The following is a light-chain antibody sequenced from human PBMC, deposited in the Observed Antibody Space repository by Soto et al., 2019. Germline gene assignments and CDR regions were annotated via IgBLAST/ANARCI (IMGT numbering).Light chain of an antibody. J-gene: IGKJ2*02. CDR2: TAS. CDR1: QSIVSS. V-gene: IGKV1-39*01. CDR3: QQSYSTPRT. Sequence: DIQMTQSPSSLSVSVGDRVTITCRASQSIVSSLNWYQQKLGKAPKLLIYTASNLQRGVPSRFSGSGSGTDFTLTISNLQPEDFATYYCQQSYSTPRTFGQGTKLEIK.